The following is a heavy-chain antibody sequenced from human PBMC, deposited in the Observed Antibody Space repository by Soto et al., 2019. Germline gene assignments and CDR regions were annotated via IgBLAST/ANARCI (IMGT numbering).Heavy chain of an antibody. J-gene: IGHJ4*02. V-gene: IGHV2-5*01. CDR2: IYWNEDT. D-gene: IGHD2-21*02. CDR3: AHLPPFDDYYFDY. CDR1: GFSLNTRGVG. Sequence: QITLKESGPTLVKPTQTLTLTCSFSGFSLNTRGVGVCWVRQPPGKALEWLTLIYWNEDTRYSPSRKSRLTVTKETSKNQVALTMTNMDPVDTATYYFAHLPPFDDYYFDYCGQGALVTVSS.